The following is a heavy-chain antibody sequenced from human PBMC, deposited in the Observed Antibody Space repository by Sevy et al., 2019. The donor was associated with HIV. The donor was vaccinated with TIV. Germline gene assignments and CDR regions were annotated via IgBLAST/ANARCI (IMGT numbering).Heavy chain of an antibody. CDR2: IYCNDDK. CDR3: AHGYDFWSGYKNWFDP. D-gene: IGHD3-3*01. V-gene: IGHV2-5*01. CDR1: GFSLSTSGVG. J-gene: IGHJ5*02. Sequence: SGPTLVKPTQTLTLTCTFSGFSLSTSGVGVGWIRQPPGKALEWLALIYCNDDKRYSPSLKSRLTITKDTSKNQVVLTTTNMDPVDTATYYCAHGYDFWSGYKNWFDPWGQGTLVTVSS.